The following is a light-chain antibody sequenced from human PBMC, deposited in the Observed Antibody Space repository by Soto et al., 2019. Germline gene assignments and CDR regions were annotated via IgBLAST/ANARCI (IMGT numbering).Light chain of an antibody. CDR2: TVS. Sequence: DVVMTQSPPSLPVTLGQPASISCRSSQSVVYSDGKAYVNWFHQRPGQSPRRLIYTVSNRDSWVPGRFSGDGSVTDFTLKISRVEAEDVGLYYCIQGTYWTPTFGQGTKVE. V-gene: IGKV2-30*01. CDR3: IQGTYWTPT. CDR1: QSVVYSDGKAY. J-gene: IGKJ1*01.